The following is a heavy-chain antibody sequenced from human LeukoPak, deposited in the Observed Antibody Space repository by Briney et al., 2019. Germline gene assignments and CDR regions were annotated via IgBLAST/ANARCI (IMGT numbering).Heavy chain of an antibody. CDR1: GFTFRTFG. CDR2: ISSGGTTT. CDR3: ARDSAAAGKFDY. J-gene: IGHJ4*02. D-gene: IGHD6-13*01. V-gene: IGHV3-30*03. Sequence: PGGSLRLSCAASGFTFRTFGMHWVRQAPGKGLEWVAIISSGGTTTYYADSVRGRFSISRDNAKNSLYLQMNSLRAEDTAVYYCARDSAAAGKFDYWGQGTLVTVSS.